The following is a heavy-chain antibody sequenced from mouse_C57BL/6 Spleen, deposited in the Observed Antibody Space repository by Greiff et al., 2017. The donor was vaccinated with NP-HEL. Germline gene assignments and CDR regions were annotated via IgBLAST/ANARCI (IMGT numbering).Heavy chain of an antibody. CDR2: ISNGGGST. Sequence: EVQLVESGGGLVQPGGSLKLSCAASGFTFSDYYMYWVRQTPEKRLEWVAYISNGGGSTYYPDTVKGRFTISRDNAKNTLYLQMSRLKSEDTAMYDCARRQLRLRGDAMDYWGQGTSVTVSA. D-gene: IGHD3-2*02. J-gene: IGHJ4*01. CDR1: GFTFSDYY. V-gene: IGHV5-12*01. CDR3: ARRQLRLRGDAMDY.